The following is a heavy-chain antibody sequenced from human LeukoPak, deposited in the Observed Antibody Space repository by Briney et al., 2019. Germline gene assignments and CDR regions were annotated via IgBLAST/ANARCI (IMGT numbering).Heavy chain of an antibody. CDR2: ISYDGSNK. CDR3: ARDWESYFQH. CDR1: GFTFSSYA. J-gene: IGHJ1*01. V-gene: IGHV3-30-3*01. D-gene: IGHD1-26*01. Sequence: GGSLRLSCAASGFTFSSYAMHWVRQAPGKGLEWVAVISYDGSNKYYADSVKGRFTISRDNSKNTLYLQMNSLRAEDTAVYYCARDWESYFQHWGQGTLVTVSS.